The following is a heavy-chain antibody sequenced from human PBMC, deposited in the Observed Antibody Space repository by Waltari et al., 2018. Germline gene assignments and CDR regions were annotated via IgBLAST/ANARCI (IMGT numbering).Heavy chain of an antibody. CDR1: GYTFTGYY. Sequence: QVQLVQSGSEVKKPGASVKVSCKASGYTFTGYYMHWVRQAPGQGLEWKGWINPKSGGTNYAQKFQGRVTLTRDTSISTAYMELSRLRSDDTAVYYWARDWIWWELVNKDNWCDPWGQGTLVTVST. V-gene: IGHV1-2*02. D-gene: IGHD1-26*01. CDR3: ARDWIWWELVNKDNWCDP. CDR2: INPKSGGT. J-gene: IGHJ5*02.